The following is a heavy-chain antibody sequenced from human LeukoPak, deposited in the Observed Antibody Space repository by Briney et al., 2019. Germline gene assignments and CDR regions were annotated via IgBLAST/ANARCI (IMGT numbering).Heavy chain of an antibody. V-gene: IGHV1-2*02. J-gene: IGHJ3*02. CDR3: ARDIAVAGVDAFDI. Sequence: GASVKVSCKASGYTFTGHYMHWVRQAPGQGLEWMGWINPNSGGTNYAQKFQGRVTMTRDTSISTAYMELSRLRSDDTAVYYCARDIAVAGVDAFDIWGQGTMVTVSS. D-gene: IGHD6-19*01. CDR2: INPNSGGT. CDR1: GYTFTGHY.